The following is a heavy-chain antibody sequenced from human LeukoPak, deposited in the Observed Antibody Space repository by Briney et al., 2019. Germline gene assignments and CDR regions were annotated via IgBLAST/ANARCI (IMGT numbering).Heavy chain of an antibody. CDR2: ISSSGSTI. V-gene: IGHV3-48*03. D-gene: IGHD1-26*01. CDR3: ARVGGGSGSRDY. CDR1: GFTFSSYE. Sequence: GSLRLSCAASGFTFSSYEMNWVRQAPGKGLEWVSYISSSGSTIYYADSVKGRFTISRDNAKNSLYLQMNSLRAEDTAVYYCARVGGGSGSRDYWGQGTLVTVSS. J-gene: IGHJ4*02.